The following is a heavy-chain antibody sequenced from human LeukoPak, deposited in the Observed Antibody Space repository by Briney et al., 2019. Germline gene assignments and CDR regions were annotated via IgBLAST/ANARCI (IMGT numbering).Heavy chain of an antibody. V-gene: IGHV3-11*01. CDR1: GFTFSDYY. CDR3: ARSSSWYDVYYYGMDV. Sequence: GGSLRLSCAASGFTFSDYYMSWLRPAPGKGREWVSYISSSGSTIYYADSVKGRFTISRDNAKNSLYLQMNSLRAEDTAVYYCARSSSWYDVYYYGMDVWGQGTTVTVSS. J-gene: IGHJ6*02. D-gene: IGHD6-13*01. CDR2: ISSSGSTI.